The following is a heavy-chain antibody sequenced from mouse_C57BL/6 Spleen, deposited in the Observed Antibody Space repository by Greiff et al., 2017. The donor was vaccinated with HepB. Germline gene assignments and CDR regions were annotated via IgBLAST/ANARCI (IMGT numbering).Heavy chain of an antibody. Sequence: VQGVESGAELVKPGASVKISCKASGYAFSSYWMNWVKQRPGKGLEWIGQIYPGDGDTNYNGKFKGKATLTADKSSSTAYMQLSSLTSEDSAVYFCAIVTGTYAMDYWGQGTSVTVSS. J-gene: IGHJ4*01. CDR1: GYAFSSYW. D-gene: IGHD4-1*01. V-gene: IGHV1-80*01. CDR3: AIVTGTYAMDY. CDR2: IYPGDGDT.